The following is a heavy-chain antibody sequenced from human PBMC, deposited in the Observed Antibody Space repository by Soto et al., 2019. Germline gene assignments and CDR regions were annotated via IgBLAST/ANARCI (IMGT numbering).Heavy chain of an antibody. Sequence: GGSLRLSCAASGFTFSNYGMHWVRQAPGRGLEWVAVISSDGSNKYYADSVKGRFTISRDNSKNTLHLQMNSLRADDTAVYYCAKDRARRVNAFEEWGQGTPVTVSS. CDR1: GFTFSNYG. CDR3: AKDRARRVNAFEE. J-gene: IGHJ4*02. V-gene: IGHV3-30*18. D-gene: IGHD6-13*01. CDR2: ISSDGSNK.